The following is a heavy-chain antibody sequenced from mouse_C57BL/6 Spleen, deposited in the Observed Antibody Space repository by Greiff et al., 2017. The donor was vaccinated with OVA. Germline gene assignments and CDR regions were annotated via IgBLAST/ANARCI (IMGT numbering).Heavy chain of an antibody. CDR2: IDPSDSET. J-gene: IGHJ1*03. CDR1: GYTFTSYW. Sequence: QVQLQQPGAELVRPGSSVKLSCKASGYTFTSYWMHWVKQRPIQGLEWIGNIDPSDSETHYNQKFKDKATLTVDKSSSTAYMQLSSLTSEDSAVYYGARLGDYVPGSYWYFDVWGTGTTVTVSS. V-gene: IGHV1-52*01. D-gene: IGHD2-4*01. CDR3: ARLGDYVPGSYWYFDV.